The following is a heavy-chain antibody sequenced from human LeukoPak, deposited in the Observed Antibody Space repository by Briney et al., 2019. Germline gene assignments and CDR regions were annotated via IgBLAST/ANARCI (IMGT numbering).Heavy chain of an antibody. J-gene: IGHJ4*02. CDR3: AKVGSLHYYFDY. CDR2: IRGSGGST. V-gene: IGHV3-23*01. D-gene: IGHD6-13*01. Sequence: GGSLRLSCAASGFTFSSYAMSWVRQAPGKGLEWVSAIRGSGGSTYYADSVKGRFTISRDNSKNTLYLQMNRLIAEDTAVYYCAKVGSLHYYFDYWGQGTLVTVSS. CDR1: GFTFSSYA.